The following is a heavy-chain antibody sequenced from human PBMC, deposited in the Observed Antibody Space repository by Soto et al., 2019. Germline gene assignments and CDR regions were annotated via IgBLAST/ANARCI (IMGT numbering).Heavy chain of an antibody. V-gene: IGHV4-30-4*01. CDR2: SHNSGST. D-gene: IGHD3-10*01. CDR1: GGSMNSHDYY. CDR3: ARGDVRGPFDI. Sequence: QQQLQESGPGLVKPSQTLSLTCTFSGGSMNSHDYYWSWIRQPPGKGLEWIGYSHNSGSTYYNPSLKNRLTIASEMSKNPPSPRLNSVTAADTALYFCARGDVRGPFDIWGQGTKVTVSS. J-gene: IGHJ3*02.